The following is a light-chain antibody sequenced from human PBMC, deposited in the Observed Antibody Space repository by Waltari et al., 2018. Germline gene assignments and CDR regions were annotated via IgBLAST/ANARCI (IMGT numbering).Light chain of an antibody. CDR1: HAVSTN. CDR2: DRS. CDR3: QQYNQWPLT. J-gene: IGKJ4*01. V-gene: IGKV3-15*01. Sequence: ETVMTQSPATLSVSPGESVTLSCGASHAVSTNVAWYQHRPGQAPRLLIYDRSTRAPDIPARFSGGGSGSDFTLTISNLQSEDFAEYYCQQYNQWPLTFGGGTKVEIK.